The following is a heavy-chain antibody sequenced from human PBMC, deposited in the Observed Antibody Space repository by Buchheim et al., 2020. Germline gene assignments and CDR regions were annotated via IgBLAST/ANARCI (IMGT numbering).Heavy chain of an antibody. CDR2: IESETYGATT. Sequence: EVQLVESGGGLVKPGGSLRLSCAASGFTFSNAWMSWVRQAPGKGLEWVGRIESETYGATTDYASPVKGRFTTSSDDSHNTFYLQMNSLRNEDTAVYYCTAKETALAHWGQGT. D-gene: IGHD5-18*01. CDR3: TAKETALAH. V-gene: IGHV3-15*04. CDR1: GFTFSNAW. J-gene: IGHJ4*02.